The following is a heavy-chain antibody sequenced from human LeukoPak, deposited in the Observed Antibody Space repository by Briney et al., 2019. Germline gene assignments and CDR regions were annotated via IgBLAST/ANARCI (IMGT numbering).Heavy chain of an antibody. J-gene: IGHJ4*02. CDR2: IYDSGST. Sequence: PSETLSLTCTVSGGYLGSHYWTWIRQPPGKGLEWIGYIYDSGSTYYHPSLKSRVTISVDTSKNQFSLRLSSATPADTAVYYCARGGVLKSVDYWGQGTLVTVSS. D-gene: IGHD3-16*01. CDR1: GGYLGSHY. V-gene: IGHV4-59*11. CDR3: ARGGVLKSVDY.